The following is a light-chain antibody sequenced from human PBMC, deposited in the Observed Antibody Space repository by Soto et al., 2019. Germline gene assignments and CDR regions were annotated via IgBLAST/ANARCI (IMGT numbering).Light chain of an antibody. V-gene: IGKV3-20*01. CDR2: AAS. CDR1: QSVSSSY. CDR3: QQANSFPLT. Sequence: EIVLTQSPGTLSLSPGERATLSCRASQSVSSSYLAWYQQKPGQAPRLLIYAASSLQSGVPSRFSGSGSGTDFTLTISSLQPEDFATYYCQQANSFPLTFGGGTKVEIK. J-gene: IGKJ4*01.